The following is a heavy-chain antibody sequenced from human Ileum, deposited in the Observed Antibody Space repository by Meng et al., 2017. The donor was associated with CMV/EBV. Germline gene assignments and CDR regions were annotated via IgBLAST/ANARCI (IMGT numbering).Heavy chain of an antibody. CDR2: MNQDGNLK. D-gene: IGHD6-6*01. CDR3: ARDHLHSSSSGRFYQYGMDV. V-gene: IGHV3-7*01. J-gene: IGHJ6*02. Sequence: GESLKISCAGSDFSFKNYWMTWVRQAPGKGLEWVANMNQDGNLKYYVDSVKGRFTISRDNAKNSLYLQMESLRAEDTAVYYCARDHLHSSSSGRFYQYGMDVWGQGTTVTVSS. CDR1: DFSFKNYW.